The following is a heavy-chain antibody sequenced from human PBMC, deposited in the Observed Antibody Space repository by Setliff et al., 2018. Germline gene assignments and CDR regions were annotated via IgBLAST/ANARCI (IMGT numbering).Heavy chain of an antibody. J-gene: IGHJ6*02. D-gene: IGHD2-2*02. CDR2: IYHSGST. V-gene: IGHV4-4*02. Sequence: SETLSLTCAVSGGSISSSNWWSWVRQPPGKGLEWIGEIYHSGSTNYNPSLKSRVTISLDTSTNQVSLKLSSVTAADTAVYYCARDRQYCSSTSCYTSYFYYYAMDIWGQGTTVTVSS. CDR3: ARDRQYCSSTSCYTSYFYYYAMDI. CDR1: GGSISSSNW.